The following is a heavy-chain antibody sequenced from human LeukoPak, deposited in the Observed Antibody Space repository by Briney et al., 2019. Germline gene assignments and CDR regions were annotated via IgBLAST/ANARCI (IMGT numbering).Heavy chain of an antibody. V-gene: IGHV3-23*01. CDR1: VFTFSSYA. CDR3: AKVPPGRWFGELKYYFDY. J-gene: IGHJ4*02. CDR2: ISGSGGST. Sequence: GGSLRLSYTASVFTFSSYAMSWVRRAPGKGLEWVSAISGSGGSTYYADPVKDRFTISINNSKNTLYLQMNNLRAKHTAVYDFAKVPPGRWFGELKYYFDYWGQGSLVTVSS. D-gene: IGHD3-10*01.